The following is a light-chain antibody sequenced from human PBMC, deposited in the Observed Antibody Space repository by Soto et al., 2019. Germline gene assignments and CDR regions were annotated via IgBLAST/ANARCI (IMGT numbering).Light chain of an antibody. J-gene: IGKJ2*01. CDR1: QTINAY. Sequence: DIQMTQSPSSLSASVGDRVTITCRARQTINAYFNWYQQKPGKAPKLLTYAASSLQSGVPSRFSGSGSGTDCTLTISSLQPEDFATYYCQESYRTPLTFGQGTRLEI. CDR2: AAS. V-gene: IGKV1-39*01. CDR3: QESYRTPLT.